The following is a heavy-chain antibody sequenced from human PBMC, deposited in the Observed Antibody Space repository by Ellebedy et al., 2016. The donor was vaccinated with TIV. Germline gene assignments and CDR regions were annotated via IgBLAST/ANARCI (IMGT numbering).Heavy chain of an antibody. Sequence: GGSLRLXCAASGFTFSNYAVNWVRQAPGKGLEWVSQITSRSTTYYAESAMGRFTISRDNAEDSLYLQMTSLRAEDTAVYYCARVFYWKSSSFDFWGQGTLVTVSS. V-gene: IGHV3-48*01. CDR1: GFTFSNYA. D-gene: IGHD1-1*01. CDR2: ITSRSTT. CDR3: ARVFYWKSSSFDF. J-gene: IGHJ4*02.